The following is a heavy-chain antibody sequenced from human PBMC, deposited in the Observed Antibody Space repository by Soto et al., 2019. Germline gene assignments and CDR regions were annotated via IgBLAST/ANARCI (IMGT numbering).Heavy chain of an antibody. V-gene: IGHV3-23*01. J-gene: IGHJ2*01. CDR3: VREAAVPSVGDFWYFDL. CDR1: GFTFSKHD. CDR2: VTSDGYTT. D-gene: IGHD3-10*01. Sequence: EVQLLESGGGLAQPGGSLRLSCAGSGFTFSKHDMTWVRQAPGKGLEWVASVTSDGYTTYYADSVRGRLTISRDNSKATVYVQMDSLRAEDTALYFGVREAAVPSVGDFWYFDLWGRGTQVTVSS.